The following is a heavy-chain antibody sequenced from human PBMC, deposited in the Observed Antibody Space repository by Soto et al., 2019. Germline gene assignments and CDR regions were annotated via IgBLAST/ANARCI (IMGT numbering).Heavy chain of an antibody. CDR1: GFTVSNNY. Sequence: EVQLVESGGGLIQPGGSLRLSCAVSGFTVSNNYMSWVRQAPGKGLEGVSVIYSGGYTAYGDSVKGRFTISRDNSKNTLQLQMKTLRAADTGVFYGAAQRGGGGSWGQGTLVTVSS. J-gene: IGHJ5*02. CDR3: AAQRGGGGS. CDR2: IYSGGYT. D-gene: IGHD6-25*01. V-gene: IGHV3-53*01.